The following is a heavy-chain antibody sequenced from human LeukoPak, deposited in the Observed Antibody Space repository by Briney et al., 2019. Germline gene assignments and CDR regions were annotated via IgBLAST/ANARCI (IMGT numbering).Heavy chain of an antibody. J-gene: IGHJ4*02. D-gene: IGHD3-22*01. CDR1: GYSISSGYY. CDR2: IYHSGST. V-gene: IGHV4-38-2*02. Sequence: SETLSLTCTVSGYSISSGYYWGWIRQPPGKGLEWIGSIYHSGSTYYNPSLKSRVTISVDTSKNQFSLKLSSVTAADTAVYYCARAADSSGYYGGVNWGQGTLVTVSS. CDR3: ARAADSSGYYGGVN.